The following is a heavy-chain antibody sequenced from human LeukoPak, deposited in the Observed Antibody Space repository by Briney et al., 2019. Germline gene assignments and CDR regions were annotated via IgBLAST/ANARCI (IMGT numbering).Heavy chain of an antibody. V-gene: IGHV3-23*01. J-gene: IGHJ4*02. CDR2: ITGSGGRT. D-gene: IGHD3-10*01. CDR1: GFTVSSNY. CDR3: AKRGVVIRAVIIVGFHKEAYYFDY. Sequence: PGGSLRLSCAASGFTVSSNYMSWVRQAPGKGLEWVSSITGSGGRTYYADSVKGRFTISRDNPKNTLYLQMNSLRAEDTAVYFCAKRGVVIRAVIIVGFHKEAYYFDYWGQGALVTVSS.